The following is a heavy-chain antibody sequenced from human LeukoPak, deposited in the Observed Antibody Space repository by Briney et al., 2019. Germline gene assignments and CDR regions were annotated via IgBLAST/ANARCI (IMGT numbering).Heavy chain of an antibody. V-gene: IGHV3-23*01. CDR2: IGGSGGNT. CDR3: AKDGVYGSGSSYYFDY. Sequence: RPGGSLRLSCAASGFTFSSYAMSWVRQAPGKGLEWVSAIGGSGGNTYYADSVKGRFTISRDNSKNTLSLQMNSLGADDTAVYYCAKDGVYGSGSSYYFDYWGQGTLVTVSS. D-gene: IGHD3-10*01. CDR1: GFTFSSYA. J-gene: IGHJ4*02.